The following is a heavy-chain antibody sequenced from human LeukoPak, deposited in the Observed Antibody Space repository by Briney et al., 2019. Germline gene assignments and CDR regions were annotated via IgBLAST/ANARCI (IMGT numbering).Heavy chain of an antibody. CDR3: ARGIVGATVDY. CDR2: IYYSGST. J-gene: IGHJ4*02. Sequence: PSETLSLTCTVSGGSISSGGYYWSWIRQHPGKGLEWIGSIYYSGSTYYNPSLKSRVTISVDTSKNQFSLKLSSVIAADTAVYYCARGIVGATVDYWGQGTLVTVSS. D-gene: IGHD1-26*01. V-gene: IGHV4-31*03. CDR1: GGSISSGGYY.